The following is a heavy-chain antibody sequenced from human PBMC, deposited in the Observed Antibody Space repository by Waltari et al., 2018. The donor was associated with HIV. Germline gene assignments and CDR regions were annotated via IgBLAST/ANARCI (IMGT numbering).Heavy chain of an antibody. Sequence: QVQLVESGGGVVQPGRSLRLLCPAAGFTFSSYAMHWVRQAPGEVLEWLAVISDDGTHKYYADSVKDRFIIYRDNSQNTLYLQMFSLRPEDTAVYYCTRASAADLDFWGQGTLVTVSS. D-gene: IGHD2-2*01. CDR3: TRASAADLDF. J-gene: IGHJ4*02. V-gene: IGHV3-30-3*01. CDR2: ISDDGTHK. CDR1: GFTFSSYA.